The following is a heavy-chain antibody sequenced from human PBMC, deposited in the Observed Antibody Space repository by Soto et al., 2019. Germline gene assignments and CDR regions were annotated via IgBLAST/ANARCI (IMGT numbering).Heavy chain of an antibody. Sequence: SGPRLVNPTQTLTLTCTFSGFSLSTSGVGVGWIRQPPGKALEWLALIYWNDDKRYSPSLKSRLTITKDTSKNQVVLTMTNMDPVDTATYYCAHMYYDFWSGYFRGAMDVWGQGTTVTVS. CDR1: GFSLSTSGVG. J-gene: IGHJ6*02. D-gene: IGHD3-3*01. CDR2: IYWNDDK. CDR3: AHMYYDFWSGYFRGAMDV. V-gene: IGHV2-5*01.